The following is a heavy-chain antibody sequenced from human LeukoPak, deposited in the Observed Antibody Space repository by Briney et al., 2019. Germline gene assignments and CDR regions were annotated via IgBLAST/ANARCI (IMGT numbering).Heavy chain of an antibody. CDR1: GYTFTGYY. D-gene: IGHD1-26*01. CDR3: ARVRVGATSIDY. J-gene: IGHJ4*02. CDR2: INPNSGGT. V-gene: IGHV1-2*02. Sequence: ASMKVSCKASGYTFTGYYMHWVRQAPGQGLEWMGWINPNSGGTNYAQKFQGRVTMTRDTSISTAYMELSRLRSDDTAVYYCARVRVGATSIDYWGQGTLVTVSS.